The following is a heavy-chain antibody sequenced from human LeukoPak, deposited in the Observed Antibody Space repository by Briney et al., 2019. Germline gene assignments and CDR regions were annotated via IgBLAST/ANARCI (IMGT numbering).Heavy chain of an antibody. CDR3: ATVVLGYCSGGSCYPTHYFDY. J-gene: IGHJ4*02. D-gene: IGHD2-15*01. Sequence: ASVKVSCKVSGYTLTELSMHWVRQAPGKGLEWMGGFDPEDGETIYAQKFQGRVTMTEDTSTDTAYMELSSLRSEDTAVYYCATVVLGYCSGGSCYPTHYFDYWGQGTLVTVSS. CDR1: GYTLTELS. CDR2: FDPEDGET. V-gene: IGHV1-24*01.